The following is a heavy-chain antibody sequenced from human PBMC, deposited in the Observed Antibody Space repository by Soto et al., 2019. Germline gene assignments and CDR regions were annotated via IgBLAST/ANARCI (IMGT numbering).Heavy chain of an antibody. V-gene: IGHV4-38-2*01. CDR2: IFHGGKT. J-gene: IGHJ3*02. D-gene: IGHD2-15*01. CDR1: GFFISSGNS. Sequence: SQTLSLTCAVYGFFISSGNSWGGIRMPRGKALEGIGSIFHGGKTYYTPSLKRRVTIAVDVSKNQCSLKLNSVSAADTAVYYCAIARWYDAFDIWGQGTVVTVSS. CDR3: AIARWYDAFDI.